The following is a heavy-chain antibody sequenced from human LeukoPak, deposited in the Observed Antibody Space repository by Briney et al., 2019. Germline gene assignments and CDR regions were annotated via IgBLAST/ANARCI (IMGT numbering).Heavy chain of an antibody. J-gene: IGHJ4*02. CDR2: INHSGST. V-gene: IGHV4-34*01. D-gene: IGHD3-10*01. CDR1: GGSFSGYY. Sequence: SETLSLTCAVYGGSFSGYYWSWIRQPPGKGLEWIGEINHSGSTNYNPSLKSRVTISVDTSKNQFSLKLSSVTAADTAVYYCARQGRGDIRSMVRGVYDYWGQGTLVTVSS. CDR3: ARQGRGDIRSMVRGVYDY.